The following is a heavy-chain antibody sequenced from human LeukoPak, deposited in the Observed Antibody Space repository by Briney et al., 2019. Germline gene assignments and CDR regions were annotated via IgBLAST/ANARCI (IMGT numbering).Heavy chain of an antibody. CDR1: RFIFSSYG. CDR3: ARDPFGLTTPRSNWFDP. V-gene: IGHV3-30*02. J-gene: IGHJ5*02. D-gene: IGHD2-15*01. CDR2: IRYDGSSK. Sequence: GGSLRLSCAASRFIFSSYGMHWVRQSPGKGLEWVAFIRYDGSSKYYADSVKGRFTISRDNSKNTLYLQMNSLRAEDTAVYYCARDPFGLTTPRSNWFDPWGQGTLVTVSS.